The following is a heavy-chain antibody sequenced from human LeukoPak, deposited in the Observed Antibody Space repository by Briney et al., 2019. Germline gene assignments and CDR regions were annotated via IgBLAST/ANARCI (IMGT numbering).Heavy chain of an antibody. D-gene: IGHD6-19*01. CDR2: INHSGST. CDR1: GGSFSGYY. CDR3: ARGGLAVAGPLDHYYYYYYMDV. V-gene: IGHV4-34*01. J-gene: IGHJ6*03. Sequence: SETLSLTCAVYGGSFSGYYWSWIRQPPGKGLEWIGEINHSGSTNYNPSLKSRVTISVDTSKNQFSLKLSSVTAADTAVYYCARGGLAVAGPLDHYYYYYYMDVWGKGTTVTVSS.